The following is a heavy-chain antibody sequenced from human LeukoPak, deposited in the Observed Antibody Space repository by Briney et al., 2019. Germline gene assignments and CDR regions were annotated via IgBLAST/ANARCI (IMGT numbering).Heavy chain of an antibody. CDR3: ARHGGVVRGEGRDAFDI. CDR2: IYYSGNT. J-gene: IGHJ3*02. CDR1: GGSISSYY. V-gene: IGHV4-59*08. Sequence: SETLSLTCTVSGGSISSYYWSWIRLPPGKGLEWIGNIYYSGNTNYNPSLKSRVTISLDTSKNQFSLKLSSVTAADTAVYYCARHGGVVRGEGRDAFDIWGQGTMVTVSS. D-gene: IGHD3-10*01.